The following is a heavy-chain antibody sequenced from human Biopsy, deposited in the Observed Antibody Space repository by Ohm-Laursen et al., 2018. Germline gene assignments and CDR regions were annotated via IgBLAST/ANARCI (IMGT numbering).Heavy chain of an antibody. J-gene: IGHJ4*02. CDR2: INSVGTI. Sequence: GSLRLSFASAGFIFCDYYMSWIRESPRKGLGWVSNINSVGTIYYADSVRGRFTISRDNAKNSLYLQMNSLRVEDTAVYYCARSVGIMGAPIDYWGQGTLVTVSS. D-gene: IGHD3-16*01. CDR1: GFIFCDYY. V-gene: IGHV3-11*01. CDR3: ARSVGIMGAPIDY.